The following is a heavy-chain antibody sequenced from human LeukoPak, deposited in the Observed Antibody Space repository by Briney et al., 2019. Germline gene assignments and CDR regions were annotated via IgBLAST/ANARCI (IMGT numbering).Heavy chain of an antibody. D-gene: IGHD2-2*01. CDR2: INPNSGGT. CDR1: GYTFTGYY. J-gene: IGHJ3*02. Sequence: ASVKVSCKASGYTFTGYYMHWVRQAPGQGLKWMGWINPNSGGTNYAQKFQGRVTMTRDTSISTAYMELSRLRSDDTAVYYCVRVGGYCSSTSCYAQTHAFDIWGQGTMVTVSS. V-gene: IGHV1-2*02. CDR3: VRVGGYCSSTSCYAQTHAFDI.